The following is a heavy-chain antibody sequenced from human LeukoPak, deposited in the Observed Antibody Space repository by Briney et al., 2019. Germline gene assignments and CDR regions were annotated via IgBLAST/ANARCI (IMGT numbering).Heavy chain of an antibody. Sequence: PSETLSLTCTVSGGSISSSSYYWGWIRQPPGKGLEWIGSIYYSGSTYYNPSLKSRVTISVDTSKNQFSLKLSSVTATDTAVYHCARRTVTTGYRDVWGKRTTVTVSS. D-gene: IGHD4-17*01. CDR3: ARRTVTTGYRDV. CDR1: GGSISSSSYY. CDR2: IYYSGST. V-gene: IGHV4-39*01. J-gene: IGHJ6*03.